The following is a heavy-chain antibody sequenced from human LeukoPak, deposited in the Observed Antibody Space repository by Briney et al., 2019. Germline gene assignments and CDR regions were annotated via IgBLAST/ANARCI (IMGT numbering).Heavy chain of an antibody. D-gene: IGHD6-13*01. CDR3: AKDLRGSSWRVGSFDY. V-gene: IGHV3-30*02. CDR1: GFTFSSYG. J-gene: IGHJ4*02. CDR2: IRYDGSNK. Sequence: GGSLRLSCAASGFTFSSYGMHWVRQAPGKGLEWVAFIRYDGSNKYYADSVKGRFTISRDNSKNTLYLQVNSLRAEDTAVYYCAKDLRGSSWRVGSFDYWGQGTLVIVSS.